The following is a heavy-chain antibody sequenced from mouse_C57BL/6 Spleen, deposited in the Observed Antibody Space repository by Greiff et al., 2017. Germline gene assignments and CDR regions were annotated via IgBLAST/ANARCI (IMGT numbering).Heavy chain of an antibody. Sequence: QVQLKESGPGLVQPSQSLSITCTVSGFSLTSYGVHWVRQSPGKGLEWLGVIWSGGSTDYNAAFISRLSISKDNSKSQVFFKMNSLQADDTAIYYCATPYSNSYYYAMDYWGQGTSVTVSS. CDR1: GFSLTSYG. CDR3: ATPYSNSYYYAMDY. CDR2: IWSGGST. J-gene: IGHJ4*01. D-gene: IGHD2-5*01. V-gene: IGHV2-2*01.